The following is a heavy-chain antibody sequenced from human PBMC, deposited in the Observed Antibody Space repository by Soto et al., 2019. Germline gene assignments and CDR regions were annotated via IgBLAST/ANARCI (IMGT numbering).Heavy chain of an antibody. CDR1: GYTFTSYG. CDR3: ARGLVDIVVVPFLPH. D-gene: IGHD2-2*03. Sequence: QVQLVQSGAEVKKPGASVKVSCKASGYTFTSYGISWVRQAPGQGLEWMGWISAYNGNTNYAQKLQGRVTMTTDTCTSKAYMELRSLRSDDTAVYYCARGLVDIVVVPFLPHWGQGTLVTVSS. J-gene: IGHJ1*01. V-gene: IGHV1-18*01. CDR2: ISAYNGNT.